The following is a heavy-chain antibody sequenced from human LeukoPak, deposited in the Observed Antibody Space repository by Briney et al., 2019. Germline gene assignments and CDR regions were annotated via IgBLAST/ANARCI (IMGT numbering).Heavy chain of an antibody. Sequence: PSETLSLTCTVSGGSISSYYWSWIRQPAGKGLEWIGRIYHSGSTYYNPSLKSRVTISVDMSKNQFSLKLSSVTAADTAVYYCARGGVTYYYYYYYMDVWGKGTTVTISS. CDR2: IYHSGST. CDR3: ARGGVTYYYYYYYMDV. V-gene: IGHV4-4*07. D-gene: IGHD4-23*01. J-gene: IGHJ6*03. CDR1: GGSISSYY.